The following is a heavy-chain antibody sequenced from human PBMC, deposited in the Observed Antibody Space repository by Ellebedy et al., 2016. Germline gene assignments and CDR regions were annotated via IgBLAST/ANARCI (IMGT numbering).Heavy chain of an antibody. CDR3: ANGRIRDVFNN. CDR1: GFTFNTYT. Sequence: GESLKISXAASGFTFNTYTMNWVRQAPGKGLEWVSSISSTSSYTYYADSVKGRFTIARENAKNSLYLQMDSLRAEDTALYYCANGRIRDVFNNWGEGTMITVSS. V-gene: IGHV3-21*04. J-gene: IGHJ3*02. CDR2: ISSTSSYT. D-gene: IGHD1-26*01.